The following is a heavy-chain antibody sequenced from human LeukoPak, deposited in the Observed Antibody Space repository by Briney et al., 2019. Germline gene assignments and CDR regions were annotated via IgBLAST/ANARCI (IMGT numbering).Heavy chain of an antibody. CDR3: ARVSGTMVRGVPIRYFDY. Sequence: ASVTVSCTASGGTFSSYAISWVRQAPGQGLEWMGGIIPIFGTANYAQKFQGRVTITADESTSTAYMELSSLRSEDTAVYYCARVSGTMVRGVPIRYFDYWGQGTLVTVSS. V-gene: IGHV1-69*13. D-gene: IGHD3-10*01. J-gene: IGHJ4*02. CDR2: IIPIFGTA. CDR1: GGTFSSYA.